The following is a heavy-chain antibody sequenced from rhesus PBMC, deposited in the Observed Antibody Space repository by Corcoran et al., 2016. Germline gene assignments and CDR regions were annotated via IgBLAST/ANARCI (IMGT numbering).Heavy chain of an antibody. J-gene: IGHJ2*01. V-gene: IGHV4-106*01. CDR1: GAAISDDYF. CDR2: IFGSSVDP. D-gene: IGHD2-2*01. CDR3: SRRSFDL. Sequence: HGQLYESGPGQVKPSETLSLTCAVSGAAISDDYFWSWIRQPPWKGLEWIGYIFGSSVDPTYHPSLKIRFTISRDTSKNQFSFFFTSFGAHRDLLSFPSRRSFDL.